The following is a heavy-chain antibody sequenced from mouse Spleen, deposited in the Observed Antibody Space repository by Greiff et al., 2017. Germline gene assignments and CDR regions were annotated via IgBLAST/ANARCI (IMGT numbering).Heavy chain of an antibody. V-gene: IGHV3-6*01. CDR2: ISYDGSN. Sequence: EVKLEESGPGLVKPSQSLSLTCSVTGYSITSGYYWNWIRQFPGNKLEWMGYISYDGSNNYNPSLKNRISITRDTSKNQFFLKLNSVTTEDTATYYCARVSWYFDVWGAGTTVTVSS. CDR1: GYSITSGYY. J-gene: IGHJ1*01. CDR3: ARVSWYFDV.